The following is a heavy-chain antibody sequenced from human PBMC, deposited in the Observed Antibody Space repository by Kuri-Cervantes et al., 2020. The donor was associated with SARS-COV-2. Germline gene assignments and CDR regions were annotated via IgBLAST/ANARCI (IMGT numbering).Heavy chain of an antibody. CDR2: IIPIFGTA. D-gene: IGHD3-16*01. V-gene: IGHV1-69*06. CDR3: AREGLGGVGAFDI. J-gene: IGHJ3*02. CDR1: GGTFSSYA. Sequence: SVKVSCKASGGTFSSYAISWVRQAPGQGLEWMGGIIPIFGTANYAQKFQGRVTLTADKSTSTAYMELSSLRSEDTAVYYCAREGLGGVGAFDIWGQGTMVTVSS.